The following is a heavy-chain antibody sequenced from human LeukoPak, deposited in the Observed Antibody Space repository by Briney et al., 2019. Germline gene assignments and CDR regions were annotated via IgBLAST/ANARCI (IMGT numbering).Heavy chain of an antibody. D-gene: IGHD3-16*01. J-gene: IGHJ4*02. V-gene: IGHV3-11*05. CDR3: ARGRVLRV. Sequence: PGGSLRLSCAASGFTFSDYYMTWIRQAPGKGLEWVSYITSSCNYTNYAAPVRGRFTVSRDNAKNSLYLQMNSLRAEDTAVYYCARGRVLRVWGQGTLVSVST. CDR1: GFTFSDYY. CDR2: ITSSCNYT.